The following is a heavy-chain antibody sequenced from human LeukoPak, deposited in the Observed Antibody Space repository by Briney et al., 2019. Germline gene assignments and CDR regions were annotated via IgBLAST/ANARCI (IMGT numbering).Heavy chain of an antibody. CDR3: ARDSGSYSSSPFDP. Sequence: GGSLRLSCAASGFTFSSYAMHWVRQAPGKGLEWVAVISYDGSKKYYADSVKGRFTISRDNSKNTLYLQMNSLRAEDTAVYYCARDSGSYSSSPFDPWGQGTLVTVSS. CDR2: ISYDGSKK. CDR1: GFTFSSYA. J-gene: IGHJ5*02. V-gene: IGHV3-30*01. D-gene: IGHD6-6*01.